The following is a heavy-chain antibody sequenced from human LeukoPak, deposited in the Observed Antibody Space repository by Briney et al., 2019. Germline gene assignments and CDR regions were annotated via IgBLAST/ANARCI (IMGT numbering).Heavy chain of an antibody. CDR2: ISAYNGNT. J-gene: IGHJ4*02. V-gene: IGHV1-18*01. CDR3: ARGYCSGGSCWSPVDY. D-gene: IGHD2-15*01. Sequence: ASVKVSCKASGYTFTSYGISWVRQAPGQGLGWMGWISAYNGNTNYAQKLQGRVTMTTDSSTSTAYMELRSLRSDDTAVYYCARGYCSGGSCWSPVDYWGQGTLVTVSS. CDR1: GYTFTSYG.